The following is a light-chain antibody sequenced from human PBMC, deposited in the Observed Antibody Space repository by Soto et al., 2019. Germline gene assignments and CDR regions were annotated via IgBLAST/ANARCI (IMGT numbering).Light chain of an antibody. CDR2: GAS. V-gene: IGKV3-20*01. Sequence: EIVLTQSPSTLSLSLGERASLSCMASQSIGSYLAWYQQKPGQAPRLLIYGASSRATGIPDRFSGSGSGTDFTLTISRLEPEDFAVYYCQQYGSSLITFGQGTRLEIK. CDR1: QSIGSY. J-gene: IGKJ5*01. CDR3: QQYGSSLIT.